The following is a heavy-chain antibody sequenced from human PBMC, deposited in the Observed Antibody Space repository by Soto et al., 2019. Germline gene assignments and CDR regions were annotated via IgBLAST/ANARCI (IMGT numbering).Heavy chain of an antibody. D-gene: IGHD3-9*01. Sequence: PGGSLRLSCAASGFTFRSFAMHWVRQPPGKGLEWIGSVYYSGSTYYNPSLESRVTISVDKSKNQFSLKLMSLSAADTAVYYCGRLEGLATISYYFDYWGQGALVTVSS. J-gene: IGHJ4*02. CDR1: GFTFRSFAMH. CDR2: VYYSGST. CDR3: GRLEGLATISYYFDY. V-gene: IGHV4-39*01.